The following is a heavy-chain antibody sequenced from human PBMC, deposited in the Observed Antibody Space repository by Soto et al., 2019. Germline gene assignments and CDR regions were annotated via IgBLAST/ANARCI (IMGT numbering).Heavy chain of an antibody. V-gene: IGHV3-11*06. CDR3: ARDQYRLGL. CDR1: GFTFSDHY. J-gene: IGHJ4*02. D-gene: IGHD6-6*01. Sequence: LRLSCAASGFTFSDHYMTWIRQAPGKGLEWVAYISSSRNYTNYADSVKGRFTISRDNAKNSLYLQMNSLRAEDTAVYYCARDQYRLGLWGQGTLVTVSS. CDR2: ISSSRNYT.